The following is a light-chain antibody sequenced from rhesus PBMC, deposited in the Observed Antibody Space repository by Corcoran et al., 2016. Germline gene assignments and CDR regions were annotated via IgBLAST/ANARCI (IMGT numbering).Light chain of an antibody. Sequence: DIQMTQSPSFLSASVGDRVTITCQASQGISNWLAWYQQKPGKAPKLLIYAASSWQSGVPSSFSGSGSGTEFTLTISSLQPEDFATYYCQQHNSNPYSFGQGTKVEIK. CDR3: QQHNSNPYS. CDR1: QGISNW. CDR2: AAS. J-gene: IGKJ2*01. V-gene: IGKV1-33*02.